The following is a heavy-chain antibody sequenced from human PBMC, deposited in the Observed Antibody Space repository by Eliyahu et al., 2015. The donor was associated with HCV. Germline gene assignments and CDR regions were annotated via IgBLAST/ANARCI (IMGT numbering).Heavy chain of an antibody. CDR2: IKQDGSEK. D-gene: IGHD2-2*02. CDR1: GXXFXSYW. Sequence: EVQLVESGGGLVQPGGSLRLSCAASGXXFXSYWMSWVRQAPGKGLEWVANIKQDGSEKYYVDSVKGRFTISRDNAKNSLYLQMNSLRAEDTAVYYCARDQPAAIYVYWYFDLWGRGTLVTVSS. J-gene: IGHJ2*01. V-gene: IGHV3-7*01. CDR3: ARDQPAAIYVYWYFDL.